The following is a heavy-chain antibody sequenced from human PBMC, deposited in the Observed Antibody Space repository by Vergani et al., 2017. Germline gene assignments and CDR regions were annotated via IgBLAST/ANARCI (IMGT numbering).Heavy chain of an antibody. CDR3: AKRNGYYLNRFDP. V-gene: IGHV3-30*02. D-gene: IGHD3-22*01. CDR2: IRYDGSNK. CDR1: GFTFSSYG. Sequence: QVQLVESGGGVVQPGGSLRLSCAASGFTFSSYGMHWVRQAPGKGLEWVAFIRYDGSNKYYADSVKGRFTISRDNSKNTLYLQMNSLRAEDTAVYYCAKRNGYYLNRFDPWGQGTLVTVSS. J-gene: IGHJ5*02.